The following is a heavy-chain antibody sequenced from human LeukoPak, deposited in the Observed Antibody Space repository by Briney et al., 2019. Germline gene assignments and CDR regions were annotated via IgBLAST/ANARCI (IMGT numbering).Heavy chain of an antibody. CDR1: GFTFDDYA. D-gene: IGHD1-7*01. Sequence: PGGSLRLSCAASGFTFDDYAMHWVRQAPGKGLEWVSLISWDGGSTYYADSVKGRFTISRDNSKNSLYLQMNSLRAEDTALYYCAKDGTTGPYYYYMDVWGKGTTVTVSS. V-gene: IGHV3-43D*03. CDR2: ISWDGGST. J-gene: IGHJ6*03. CDR3: AKDGTTGPYYYYMDV.